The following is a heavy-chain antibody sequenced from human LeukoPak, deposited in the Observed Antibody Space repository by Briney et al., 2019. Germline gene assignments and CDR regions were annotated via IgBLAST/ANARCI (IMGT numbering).Heavy chain of an antibody. J-gene: IGHJ4*02. D-gene: IGHD2-15*01. CDR1: GGSINNYY. CDR3: ARSGGYFLYFDY. V-gene: IGHV4-59*01. CDR2: ISYSGST. Sequence: SETLSLTCTVSGGSINNYYWSWIRQPPGKGLEWIGYISYSGSTNYNPSLKSRVAISVDTSKNQFSLKLRSVTAADTAVYYCARSGGYFLYFDYWGQGTLATVSS.